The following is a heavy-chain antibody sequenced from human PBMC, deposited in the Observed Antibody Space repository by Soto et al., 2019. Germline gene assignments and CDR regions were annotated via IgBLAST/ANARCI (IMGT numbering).Heavy chain of an antibody. Sequence: PSETLSLTCTVSGGSVSSGSSYWTWIRQPPGKGLERIGYFYYSGSTNYNPSLKSRVTISVDTSKNQFSLKLTSVTAADTAVYYCASLKLGYSTFDPWGQGTLVTVSS. CDR3: ASLKLGYSTFDP. CDR2: FYYSGST. CDR1: GGSVSSGSSY. V-gene: IGHV4-61*01. J-gene: IGHJ5*02. D-gene: IGHD5-18*01.